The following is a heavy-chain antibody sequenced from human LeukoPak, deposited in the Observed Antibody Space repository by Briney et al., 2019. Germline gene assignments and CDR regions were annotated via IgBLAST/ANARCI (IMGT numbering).Heavy chain of an antibody. D-gene: IGHD3-22*01. CDR3: GRRDYYDIED. J-gene: IGHJ4*02. Sequence: GGSLRLSCAASGFTFSDFGMHWVRQAPGKGLEWVAFIWYDGSKKYYADSVKGRFTISRDNSKNTLYLQMNSLRAEDTAVYYCGRRDYYDIEDWGQGTLVTVSS. CDR1: GFTFSDFG. CDR2: IWYDGSKK. V-gene: IGHV3-30*02.